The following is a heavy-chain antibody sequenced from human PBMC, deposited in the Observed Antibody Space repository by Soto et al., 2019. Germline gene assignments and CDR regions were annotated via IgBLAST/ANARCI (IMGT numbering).Heavy chain of an antibody. Sequence: SETLSLTCAVYGGSFSGYYWSWIRQPPGKGLEWIGEINHSGSTNYNPSIKSRVTISVDTSKNQFSLKLSSLTAADTAVFYCSRSRYCSSTSCYAYYDYWGQGTLVTVSS. CDR2: INHSGST. CDR1: GGSFSGYY. CDR3: SRSRYCSSTSCYAYYDY. V-gene: IGHV4-34*01. J-gene: IGHJ4*02. D-gene: IGHD2-2*01.